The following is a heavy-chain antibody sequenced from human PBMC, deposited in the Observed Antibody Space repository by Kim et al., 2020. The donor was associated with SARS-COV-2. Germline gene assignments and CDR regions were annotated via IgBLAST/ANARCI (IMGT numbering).Heavy chain of an antibody. Sequence: SETLSLTCTVSGGSISSGDYYWSWIRQPPGKGLEWIGYIYYSGSTYYNPSLKSRVTISVDTSKNQFSLKLSSVTAADTAVYYCARVPQAVAGFYYYYYGMDVWGQGTTCTGSS. CDR1: GGSISSGDYY. J-gene: IGHJ6*02. CDR3: ARVPQAVAGFYYYYYGMDV. D-gene: IGHD6-13*01. V-gene: IGHV4-30-4*01. CDR2: IYYSGST.